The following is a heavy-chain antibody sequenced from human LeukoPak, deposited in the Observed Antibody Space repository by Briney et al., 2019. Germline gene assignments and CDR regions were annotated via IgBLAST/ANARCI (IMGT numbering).Heavy chain of an antibody. J-gene: IGHJ4*02. D-gene: IGHD2-2*01. CDR3: ANGRYHNF. V-gene: IGHV3-23*01. Sequence: GGSLTLSCAGSGFTFSSYAMSWVRQAPGQGLEWVSAISDSGDYTSYADSVRGRFTISRDNSKNTLYLQMNSLRAEDTAVYYCANGRYHNFWGQGTLVTVS. CDR1: GFTFSSYA. CDR2: ISDSGDYT.